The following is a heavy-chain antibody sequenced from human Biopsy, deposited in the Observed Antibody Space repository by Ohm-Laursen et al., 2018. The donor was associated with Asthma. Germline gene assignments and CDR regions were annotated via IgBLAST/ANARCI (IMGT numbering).Heavy chain of an antibody. J-gene: IGHJ6*02. CDR1: GYTFNSAG. V-gene: IGHV1-18*01. CDR2: ISVYNGNT. D-gene: IGHD3-10*01. CDR3: TRAVDYSHYYGIDV. Sequence: ASVKVSCKTSGYTFNSAGITWVRQAPGQGLEWMGWISVYNGNTKVAQKLRDRVTMITDTSTSTAYMELRSLRSDDTAVYFCTRAVDYSHYYGIDVWGQGTTVTVS.